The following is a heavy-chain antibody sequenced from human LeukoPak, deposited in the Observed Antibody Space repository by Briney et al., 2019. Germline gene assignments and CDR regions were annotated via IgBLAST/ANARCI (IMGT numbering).Heavy chain of an antibody. CDR2: INHSGST. CDR1: GGSFGGYY. V-gene: IGHV4-34*01. Sequence: SETLSLTCAVYGGSFGGYYWSWVRQPPGKGLEWIGEINHSGSTNYNPSLKSRVTISVDTSKNQFSLKLSSVTAADTAVYYCARRSSEDAFDIWGQGTMVTVSS. J-gene: IGHJ3*02. CDR3: ARRSSEDAFDI.